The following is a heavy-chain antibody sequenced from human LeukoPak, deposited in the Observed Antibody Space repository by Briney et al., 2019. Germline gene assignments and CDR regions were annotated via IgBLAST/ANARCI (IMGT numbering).Heavy chain of an antibody. CDR3: ARTHSNSLYYYYYYMDV. D-gene: IGHD4-11*01. J-gene: IGHJ6*03. V-gene: IGHV4-4*09. Sequence: SETLSLTCTVSGGSISSYCWNWIRQPPGKGLEWIGYICTSGSTNYNPSLKSRVTISVDTSKNQFSLKLSSVTAADTAVYYCARTHSNSLYYYYYYMDVWGKGTTVTVSS. CDR2: ICTSGST. CDR1: GGSISSYC.